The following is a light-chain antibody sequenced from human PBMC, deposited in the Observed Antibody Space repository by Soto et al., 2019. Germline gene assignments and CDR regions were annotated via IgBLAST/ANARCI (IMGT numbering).Light chain of an antibody. CDR3: QQYNSYPLT. Sequence: DIQMTQSPSTLSASVGDRVTITCRASQTFRNLLAWYQQKPGRAPTLLIYKASTLESGVPSRFSGSASGTEFTLTISSLQPDDFATYYCQQYNSYPLTFGQGTRLEIK. V-gene: IGKV1-5*03. CDR2: KAS. CDR1: QTFRNL. J-gene: IGKJ5*01.